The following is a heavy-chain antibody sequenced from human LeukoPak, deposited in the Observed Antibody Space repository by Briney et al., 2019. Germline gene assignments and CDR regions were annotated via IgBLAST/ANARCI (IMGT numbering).Heavy chain of an antibody. D-gene: IGHD4-23*01. J-gene: IGHJ5*02. CDR1: GFTFSSYE. V-gene: IGHV3-48*03. CDR2: ISSSGSTI. CDR3: ARVKFVGNSQGWFDL. Sequence: GGSLRLSCAASGFTFSSYEMNWVRQAPGKGLEWVSYISSSGSTIYYADSVKGRFTISRDNAKNSLYLQMNSLRAEDTAVYYCARVKFVGNSQGWFDLWGQGTLVTVSS.